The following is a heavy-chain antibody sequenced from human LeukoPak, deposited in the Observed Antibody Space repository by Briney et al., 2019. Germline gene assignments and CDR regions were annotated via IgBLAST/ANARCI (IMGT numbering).Heavy chain of an antibody. CDR2: IYYSGST. D-gene: IGHD3-10*01. CDR3: AREPVPHYYGSGSYYYYFDY. V-gene: IGHV4-31*03. Sequence: SETLSLTCTVSGGSISSGGYYWSWIRQHPGKGLEWIGYIYYSGSTYYNPSLKCRVTISVDTSKNQFSLKLSSVTAADTAVYYCAREPVPHYYGSGSYYYYFDYWGQGTLVTVSS. CDR1: GGSISSGGYY. J-gene: IGHJ4*02.